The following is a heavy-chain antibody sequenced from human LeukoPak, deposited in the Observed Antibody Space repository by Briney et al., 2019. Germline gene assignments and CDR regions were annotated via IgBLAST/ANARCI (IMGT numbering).Heavy chain of an antibody. CDR1: GGSFSSYY. CDR3: AGEVAATFDY. CDR2: IYYSGST. Sequence: PSETLSLTCAVYGGSFSSYYWSWIRQPPGKGLEWIGYIYYSGSTNYNPSLKSPVTISVDTSKNQFSLKLSSVTAADTAVYYCAGEVAATFDYWGQGTLVTVSS. V-gene: IGHV4-59*01. J-gene: IGHJ4*02. D-gene: IGHD2-15*01.